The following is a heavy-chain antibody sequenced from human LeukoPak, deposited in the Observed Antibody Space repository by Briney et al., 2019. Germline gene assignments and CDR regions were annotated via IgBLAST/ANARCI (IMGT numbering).Heavy chain of an antibody. Sequence: SVTVSCKASGGTFSSYAISWVRQAPGQGLEWMGGIIPIFGTANYAQKFQGRVTITADESTSTAYMELSSLRSEDTAVYYCARGGGYCTNGVCYGAWASYYYYYGMDVWAKGPRSPSP. V-gene: IGHV1-69*13. CDR2: IIPIFGTA. J-gene: IGHJ6*02. CDR3: ARGGGYCTNGVCYGAWASYYYYYGMDV. CDR1: GGTFSSYA. D-gene: IGHD2-8*01.